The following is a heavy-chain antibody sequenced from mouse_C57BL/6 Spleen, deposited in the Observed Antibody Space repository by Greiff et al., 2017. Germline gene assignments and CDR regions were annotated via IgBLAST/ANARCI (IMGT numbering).Heavy chain of an antibody. V-gene: IGHV1-81*01. Sequence: QVQLQQSGAELARPGASVKLSCKASGYTFTSYGISWVKQRTGQGLEWIGEIYPRSGNTYYNEKFKGKATLTADKSSSTAYMELRSLTSEDSAVYFCARTGIYDGYYGYFDYWGQGTTLTVSS. D-gene: IGHD2-3*01. CDR3: ARTGIYDGYYGYFDY. J-gene: IGHJ2*01. CDR2: IYPRSGNT. CDR1: GYTFTSYG.